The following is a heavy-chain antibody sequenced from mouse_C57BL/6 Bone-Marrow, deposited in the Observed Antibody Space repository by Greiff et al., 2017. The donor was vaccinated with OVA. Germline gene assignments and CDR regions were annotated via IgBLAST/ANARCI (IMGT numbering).Heavy chain of an antibody. D-gene: IGHD2-4*01. V-gene: IGHV1-26*01. CDR2: INPNNGGT. J-gene: IGHJ4*01. Sequence: EVQLQQSGPELVKPGASVKISCKASGFTFTDYYMNWVKQSHGKSLEWIGDINPNNGGTSYNQKFKSKATLTVDKSSSTAYMELRSLTSEDSAVYCCSRIYDYGAMDYWGQGTSVTVSS. CDR3: SRIYDYGAMDY. CDR1: GFTFTDYY.